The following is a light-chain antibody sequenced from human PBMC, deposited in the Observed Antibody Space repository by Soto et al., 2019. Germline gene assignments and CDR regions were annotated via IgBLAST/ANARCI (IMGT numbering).Light chain of an antibody. CDR3: QQRSNWPLT. J-gene: IGKJ4*01. V-gene: IGKV3-11*01. Sequence: EIVLTQSPATLSLSPGERATLSCRASQSVSSYLAWYQQKPGQAPRLLIYDASNRATGIPARFSGSGSGTAFTLTISGLEPEDFAFYYCQQRSNWPLTSGGGPKVEIK. CDR2: DAS. CDR1: QSVSSY.